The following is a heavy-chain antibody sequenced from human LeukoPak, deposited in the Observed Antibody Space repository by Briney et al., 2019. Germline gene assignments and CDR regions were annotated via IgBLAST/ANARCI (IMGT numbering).Heavy chain of an antibody. CDR2: ISSSGSTI. D-gene: IGHD4-17*01. V-gene: IGHV3-11*01. J-gene: IGHJ2*01. CDR1: GFTFSDYY. Sequence: PGGSLRLSCAASGFTFSDYYMSWIRQAPGKGLEWVSYISSSGSTIYYADSVKGRFTISRDNAKNSLYLQMNSLRAEDTAVYYCARAGGEELTTVFHNWYFDLWGRGTLVTVSS. CDR3: ARAGGEELTTVFHNWYFDL.